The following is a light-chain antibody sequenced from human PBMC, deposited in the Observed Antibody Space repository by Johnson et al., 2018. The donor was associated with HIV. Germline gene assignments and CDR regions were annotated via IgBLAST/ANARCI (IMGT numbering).Light chain of an antibody. CDR1: SSNIGNNF. Sequence: QSVLTQPPSVSAAPGQKVTVSCSGSSSNIGNNFVSWYQQVPGTAPKLLIYENNKRPTGITDRLSGSKSGTSATLGITGLQTGDEADYYCGTWDSSLSAPYSFGTGTKVTVL. CDR2: ENN. J-gene: IGLJ1*01. CDR3: GTWDSSLSAPYS. V-gene: IGLV1-51*02.